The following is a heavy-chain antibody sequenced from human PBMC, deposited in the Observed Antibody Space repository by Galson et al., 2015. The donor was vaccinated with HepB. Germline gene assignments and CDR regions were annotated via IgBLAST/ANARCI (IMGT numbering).Heavy chain of an antibody. CDR2: IKQDGSEK. J-gene: IGHJ6*02. CDR3: ARDGPDYYYYGMDV. V-gene: IGHV3-7*03. CDR1: GFTFSSYW. Sequence: SLRLSCAASGFTFSSYWMSWVRQAPGKGLEWVANIKQDGSEKYYVDSVKGRFTISRDNAKNSLYLQMNSLRAEDTAVYYCARDGPDYYYYGMDVWGQGTTVAVSS.